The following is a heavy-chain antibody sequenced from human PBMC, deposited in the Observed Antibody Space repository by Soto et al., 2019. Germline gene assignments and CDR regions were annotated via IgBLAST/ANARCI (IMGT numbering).Heavy chain of an antibody. D-gene: IGHD3-16*01. CDR3: ASPPTNLGYDDDNWFDP. V-gene: IGHV3-7*01. Sequence: PGGSLRLSCAASGFTFSRYWMSWVRQAPGKGLEWVANINQDGSEKYYVDSVKGRFTISRDNAKNLLFLQMNNLRVEDTAVYYCASPPTNLGYDDDNWFDPWGQGSLVTVSS. CDR2: INQDGSEK. J-gene: IGHJ5*02. CDR1: GFTFSRYW.